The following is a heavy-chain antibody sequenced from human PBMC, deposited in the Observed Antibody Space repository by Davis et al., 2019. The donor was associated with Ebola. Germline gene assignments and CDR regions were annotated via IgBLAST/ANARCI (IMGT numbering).Heavy chain of an antibody. Sequence: ASVKVSCKASGYTFTVYYIHWLRQAPGQGLEWMGWINPNSGGTNYAQKFQGRVAMTRDTSITTAYMELSRLRPDDTAVYYCARLGSSSLNDYWGQGTLVTVSS. V-gene: IGHV1-2*02. CDR2: INPNSGGT. J-gene: IGHJ4*02. CDR1: GYTFTVYY. D-gene: IGHD6-13*01. CDR3: ARLGSSSLNDY.